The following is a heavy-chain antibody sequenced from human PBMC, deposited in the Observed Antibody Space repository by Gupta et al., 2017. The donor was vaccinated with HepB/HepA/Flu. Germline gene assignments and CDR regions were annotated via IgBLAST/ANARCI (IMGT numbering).Heavy chain of an antibody. V-gene: IGHV1-18*01. Sequence: QILLVQSETEVKKPGASVKVSCKASGYTFSTYGISWVRQAPGQGLEWMGWISGYKGNTKYAQKFQDRVTMTTDISTSTAYMELRSLRSDDTAVYYCARENARTLDPWGQGTLVIVSS. CDR1: GYTFSTYG. CDR3: ARENARTLDP. CDR2: ISGYKGNT. J-gene: IGHJ5*02. D-gene: IGHD1-1*01.